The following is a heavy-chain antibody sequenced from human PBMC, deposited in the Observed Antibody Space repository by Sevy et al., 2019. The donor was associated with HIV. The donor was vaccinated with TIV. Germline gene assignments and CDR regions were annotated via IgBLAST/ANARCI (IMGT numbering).Heavy chain of an antibody. J-gene: IGHJ4*02. Sequence: GGSLRLSCAASGFMFNSYSMNWVRQAPGTGLEWVSGVTGSGGTTYYADSVKGRFTISRDNSKNTLYLQMNSLRAEDTAVYYCANQGSRHPTLDIVLVDSWGQGTLVTVSS. CDR3: ANQGSRHPTLDIVLVDS. D-gene: IGHD2-8*02. CDR1: GFMFNSYS. CDR2: VTGSGGTT. V-gene: IGHV3-23*01.